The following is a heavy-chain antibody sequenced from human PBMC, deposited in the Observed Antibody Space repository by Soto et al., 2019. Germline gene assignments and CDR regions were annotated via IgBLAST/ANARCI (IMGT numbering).Heavy chain of an antibody. J-gene: IGHJ6*03. CDR1: GFTFSSYW. Sequence: GGSLRLSCAASGFTFSSYWMHWVRQAPGKGLVWVSRINSDGSNTSYADSVKGRFTISRDNAKNTLYLQMNSLRAEDTGVYYYARDQQMGYSYGYYYYDYMDVWGKGTTVTVSS. V-gene: IGHV3-74*01. D-gene: IGHD5-18*01. CDR2: INSDGSNT. CDR3: ARDQQMGYSYGYYYYDYMDV.